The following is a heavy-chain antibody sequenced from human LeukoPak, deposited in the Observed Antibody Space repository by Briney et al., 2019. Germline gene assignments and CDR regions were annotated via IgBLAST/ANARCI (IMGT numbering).Heavy chain of an antibody. D-gene: IGHD1-26*01. CDR1: GFTFDDYA. Sequence: GGSLRLSCAASGFTFDDYAMHWVRQAPGKGLEWVSGISWNSGSIGYADSVKGRFTISRDNAKNSLYLQMNSLRAEDMALYYYAKDKGVGATRGIDYWGQGTLVTVSS. J-gene: IGHJ4*02. V-gene: IGHV3-9*03. CDR3: AKDKGVGATRGIDY. CDR2: ISWNSGSI.